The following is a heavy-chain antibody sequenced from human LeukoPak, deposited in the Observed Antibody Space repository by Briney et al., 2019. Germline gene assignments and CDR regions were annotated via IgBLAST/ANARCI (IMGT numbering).Heavy chain of an antibody. D-gene: IGHD3-22*01. J-gene: IGHJ4*02. CDR2: ISGSGGST. Sequence: TGGSLRLSCAASGFTFSSYAMSWVRQAPGKGLEWVSAISGSGGSTYYADSVKGRFTISRDNSKNTLYLQMNSLRAEDTAVYYCAKVGDYYDSSGYFDYWGQGTLVTVSS. V-gene: IGHV3-23*01. CDR3: AKVGDYYDSSGYFDY. CDR1: GFTFSSYA.